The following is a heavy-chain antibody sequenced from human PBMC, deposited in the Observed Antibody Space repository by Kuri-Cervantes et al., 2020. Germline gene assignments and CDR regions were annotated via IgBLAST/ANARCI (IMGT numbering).Heavy chain of an antibody. Sequence: GGSLRLSCAASGFTFSSYAMSWVRQAPGKGLEWVSAISGSGGSTYYADSVKGRFTISRDNSKNTLYLQMNSLRAEDTAVYYCARVAREGSYYYYYMDVWGKGTTVTVSS. CDR1: GFTFSSYA. CDR3: ARVAREGSYYYYYMDV. V-gene: IGHV3-23*01. J-gene: IGHJ6*03. D-gene: IGHD1-26*01. CDR2: ISGSGGST.